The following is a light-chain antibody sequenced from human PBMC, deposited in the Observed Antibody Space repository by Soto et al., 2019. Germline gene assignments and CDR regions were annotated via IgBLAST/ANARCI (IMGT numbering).Light chain of an antibody. CDR2: DDS. CDR1: NIGSKG. J-gene: IGLJ1*01. CDR3: QVWDSDSDHPYV. Sequence: SYELTQPPSVSVAPGQTARITCGGNNIGSKGVHWYQQKPGQAPVLVVYDDSDRPSGIPERFSGSNSGNTATLTISRVEAGDEAHYFCQVWDSDSDHPYVFGTGTKLTVL. V-gene: IGLV3-21*02.